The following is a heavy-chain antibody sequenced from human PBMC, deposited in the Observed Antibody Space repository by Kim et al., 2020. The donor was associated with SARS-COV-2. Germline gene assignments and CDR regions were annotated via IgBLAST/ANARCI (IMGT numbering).Heavy chain of an antibody. Sequence: SVKVSCKASGGTFSSYAISWVRQAPGQGLEWMGGIIPIFGTANYAQKFQGRVTITADESTSTAYMELSNLRSEDTAVYYCARRGTWGTTVVSEDWYFDLWGRGTLVTVSS. CDR1: GGTFSSYA. V-gene: IGHV1-69*13. CDR2: IIPIFGTA. D-gene: IGHD4-17*01. CDR3: ARRGTWGTTVVSEDWYFDL. J-gene: IGHJ2*01.